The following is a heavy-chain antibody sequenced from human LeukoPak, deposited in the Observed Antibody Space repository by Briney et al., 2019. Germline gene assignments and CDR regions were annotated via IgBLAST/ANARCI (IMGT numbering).Heavy chain of an antibody. Sequence: GESLKISCKGSGYSFTSYWIGWVRQMPGKGLEWMGIIYPGDSDTRYRPSFQGQVTISADKSISTAYLQWSSLKALDTAMYYCARQSYYDSSGYSPLSAFDIWGQGTMVTVPS. J-gene: IGHJ3*02. CDR1: GYSFTSYW. CDR2: IYPGDSDT. CDR3: ARQSYYDSSGYSPLSAFDI. D-gene: IGHD3-22*01. V-gene: IGHV5-51*01.